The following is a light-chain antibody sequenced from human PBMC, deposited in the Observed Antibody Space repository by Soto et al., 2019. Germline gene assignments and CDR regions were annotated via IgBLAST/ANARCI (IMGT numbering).Light chain of an antibody. CDR3: QSYDSSLSGSV. CDR2: EVN. V-gene: IGLV2-14*01. J-gene: IGLJ2*01. CDR1: SSDVGGYNY. Sequence: QSALTQPASVSGSPGQSITISCTGTSSDVGGYNYVSWYQQHPGNAPRLMIYEVNNRPSGVPDRFSGSKSGTSASLAITGLQAEDEADFYCQSYDSSLSGSVFGGGTKVTVL.